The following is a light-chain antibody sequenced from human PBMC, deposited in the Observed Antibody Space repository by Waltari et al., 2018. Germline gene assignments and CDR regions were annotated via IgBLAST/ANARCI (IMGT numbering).Light chain of an antibody. Sequence: QSALTQPASVSGSPGQSITISCTGTSSDVGTYNYVSGYQQHPAKAPKLRIFDVSIRPSGVSNRFSGSKSGNTASLTISGLQAEDEADYYCSSYISSSTLELFGGGTSLTVL. J-gene: IGLJ2*01. V-gene: IGLV2-14*03. CDR1: SSDVGTYNY. CDR2: DVS. CDR3: SSYISSSTLEL.